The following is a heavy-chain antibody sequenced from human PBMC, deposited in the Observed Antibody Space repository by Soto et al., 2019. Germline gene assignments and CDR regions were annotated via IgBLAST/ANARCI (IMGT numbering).Heavy chain of an antibody. CDR3: ARGRDDGSWSSAEYFQH. CDR1: GYTFTSYG. CDR2: ISGYNGNT. V-gene: IGHV1-18*01. D-gene: IGHD1-26*01. J-gene: IGHJ1*01. Sequence: GASVKVSCKASGYTFTSYGINWVRQAPGQGLEWMGWISGYNGNTNYAQNFQGRVSITTDTSTSTAYMELRSLRSDDAAVYFCARGRDDGSWSSAEYFQHWGQGTLVTVSS.